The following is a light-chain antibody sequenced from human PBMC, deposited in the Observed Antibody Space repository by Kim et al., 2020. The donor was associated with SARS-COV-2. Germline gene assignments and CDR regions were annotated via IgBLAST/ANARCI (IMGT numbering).Light chain of an antibody. J-gene: IGKJ5*01. Sequence: PGERATLSCRASLRLANNYLAWYQQKPGQAPRLLISGASIRATGIPDRFSGSGSGIDFTLTISRLEPEDFAVYYCQQYGGSPITFGQGTRLEIK. CDR1: LRLANNY. CDR3: QQYGGSPIT. V-gene: IGKV3-20*01. CDR2: GAS.